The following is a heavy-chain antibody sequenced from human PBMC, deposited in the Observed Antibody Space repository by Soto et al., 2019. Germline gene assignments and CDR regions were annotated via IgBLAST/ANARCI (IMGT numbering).Heavy chain of an antibody. J-gene: IGHJ6*02. CDR1: GFTFSDYY. V-gene: IGHV3-11*01. D-gene: IGHD1-1*01. CDR2: ISSSGSTI. Sequence: GGSLRLSCAASGFTFSDYYMIWIRQAPGKWLERVSYISSSGSTIYYADSVKGRCTISRDNAKNSLSLQMNSLRAEDTAMYYCASRGGYPYGYYWMDVWGQGTTDTDSS. CDR3: ASRGGYPYGYYWMDV.